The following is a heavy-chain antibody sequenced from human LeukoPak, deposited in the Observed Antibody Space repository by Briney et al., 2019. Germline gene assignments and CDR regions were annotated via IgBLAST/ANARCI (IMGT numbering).Heavy chain of an antibody. V-gene: IGHV3-21*01. J-gene: IGHJ4*02. Sequence: GGSLRLSCAASGFTFSGYSMNWVRQAPGKGLEWVSSISSSSSYIYYADSVKGRFTISRDNAKNSLYLQMNSLRAEDTAVYYCARETYYYDSSGYLPHPFDYWGQGTLVTVSS. CDR3: ARETYYYDSSGYLPHPFDY. CDR1: GFTFSGYS. CDR2: ISSSSSYI. D-gene: IGHD3-22*01.